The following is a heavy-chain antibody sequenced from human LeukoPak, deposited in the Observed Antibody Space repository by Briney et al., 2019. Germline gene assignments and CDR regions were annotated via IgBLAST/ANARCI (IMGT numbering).Heavy chain of an antibody. D-gene: IGHD6-6*01. CDR2: IYTSGST. V-gene: IGHV4-4*07. CDR3: ARDCKETPYSSSRVAYYYYYMDV. J-gene: IGHJ6*03. Sequence: PSETLSLTCTVSGGSISSYYWSWLRQPAGKGLEWIGRIYTSGSTNYNPSLKSRVTMSVDTSKNQFSLKLSSVTAADTAVYYCARDCKETPYSSSRVAYYYYYMDVWGKGTTVTVSS. CDR1: GGSISSYY.